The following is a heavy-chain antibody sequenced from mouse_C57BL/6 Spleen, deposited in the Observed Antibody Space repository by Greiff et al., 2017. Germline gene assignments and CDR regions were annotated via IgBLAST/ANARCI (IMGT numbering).Heavy chain of an antibody. D-gene: IGHD1-1*01. J-gene: IGHJ4*01. CDR3: ARGRITTVVAKDYYAMDY. V-gene: IGHV5-12*01. CDR1: GFTFSDYY. CDR2: ISNGGGST. Sequence: DVKLVESGGGLVQPGGSLKLSCAASGFTFSDYYMYWVRQTPEKRLEWVAYISNGGGSTYYPDTVKGRFTISRDNAKNTLYLQMSRLKSEDTAMYYCARGRITTVVAKDYYAMDYWGQGTSVTVSS.